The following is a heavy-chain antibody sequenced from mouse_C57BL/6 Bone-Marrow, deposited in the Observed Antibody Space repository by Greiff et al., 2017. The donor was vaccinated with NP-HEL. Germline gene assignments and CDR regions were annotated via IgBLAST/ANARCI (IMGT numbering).Heavy chain of an antibody. CDR3: ARDSSLAWFAY. Sequence: EVKLVESGGGLVKPGGSLKLSCAASGFTFSSYAMSWVRQTPGKRLEWVGTISDGGSYTYYPDNVKGRFTISRDNAKNNLYLQMSHLKSEDTAIYYGARDSSLAWFAYWGQGTLVTVSA. CDR2: ISDGGSYT. J-gene: IGHJ3*01. D-gene: IGHD1-1*01. CDR1: GFTFSSYA. V-gene: IGHV5-4*03.